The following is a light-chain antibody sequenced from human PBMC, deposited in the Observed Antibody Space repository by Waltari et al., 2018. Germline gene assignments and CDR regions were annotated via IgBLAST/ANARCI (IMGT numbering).Light chain of an antibody. CDR1: QRISTW. J-gene: IGKJ2*01. Sequence: DIQMTQSPSTLSASVGDRVIITCRASQRISTWLAGYQHKPGKAPKLLISQASNLESGVPSRFSGSGSGTDFTLTINSLQPDDFATYYCQVYNNDMYTFGQGTKLEIK. CDR2: QAS. CDR3: QVYNNDMYT. V-gene: IGKV1-5*03.